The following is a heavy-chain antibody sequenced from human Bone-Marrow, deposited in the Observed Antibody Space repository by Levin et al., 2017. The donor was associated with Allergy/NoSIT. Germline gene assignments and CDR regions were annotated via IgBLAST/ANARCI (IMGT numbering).Heavy chain of an antibody. Sequence: GESLKISCAASGFTFSSFGTYGMHWVRQAPGKGLEWVAVISYDGSKKYYGDSVKGRFTISRDNSKNMLYLQMNALRAEDTAVYSCAKEELEYCGGDCYELDYWGRGTLVTVSS. J-gene: IGHJ4*02. CDR1: GFTFSSFGTYG. V-gene: IGHV3-30*18. CDR3: AKEELEYCGGDCYELDY. D-gene: IGHD2-21*02. CDR2: ISYDGSKK.